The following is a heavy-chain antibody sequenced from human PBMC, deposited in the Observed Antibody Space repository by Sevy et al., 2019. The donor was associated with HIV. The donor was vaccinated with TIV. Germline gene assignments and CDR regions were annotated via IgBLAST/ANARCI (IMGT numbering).Heavy chain of an antibody. CDR1: GYTFNTYR. CDR2: ISPHNGDT. V-gene: IGHV1-18*01. Sequence: ASVKVSCKVSGYTFNTYRIHWVRQAPGQGLEWMGWISPHNGDTNYAQRLQGRVTMLTDTSSSTAYMELKSLRSDDTAVYYCASVILSVPGIALPFDSWGQGTLVTVSS. D-gene: IGHD6-13*01. J-gene: IGHJ4*02. CDR3: ASVILSVPGIALPFDS.